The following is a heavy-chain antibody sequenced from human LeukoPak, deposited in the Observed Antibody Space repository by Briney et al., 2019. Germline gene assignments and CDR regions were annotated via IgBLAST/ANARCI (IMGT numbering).Heavy chain of an antibody. J-gene: IGHJ4*02. D-gene: IGHD6-13*01. CDR3: AKDLREGYSSSWQLLDY. CDR2: IRYDGSNK. V-gene: IGHV3-30*02. Sequence: PGGSLRLSCAASGFTFSSYGMHWVRQAPGKGLEWVAFIRYDGSNKYYADSVKGRFTISRDNSKNTPYLQMNSLRAEDTAVYYCAKDLREGYSSSWQLLDYWGQGTLVTVSS. CDR1: GFTFSSYG.